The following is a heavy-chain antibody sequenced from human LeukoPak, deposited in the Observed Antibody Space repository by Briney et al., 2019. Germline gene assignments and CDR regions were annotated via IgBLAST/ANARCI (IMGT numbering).Heavy chain of an antibody. D-gene: IGHD3-10*02. J-gene: IGHJ6*04. CDR1: GFTVSSNY. CDR2: IYSGGTT. CDR3: AELGITMIGGV. V-gene: IGHV3-66*01. Sequence: GGSLRLSCAASGFTVSSNYMSWVRQAPGKGLEWVSVIYSGGTTYYADSVKGRFTISRDNSKNTLYLQMNSLRAEDTAVYYCAELGITMIGGVWGKGTTVTISS.